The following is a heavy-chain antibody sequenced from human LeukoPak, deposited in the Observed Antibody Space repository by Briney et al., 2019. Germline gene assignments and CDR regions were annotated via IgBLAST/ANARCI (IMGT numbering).Heavy chain of an antibody. V-gene: IGHV4-4*07. CDR1: GGSISSYY. CDR3: ARENSGSYREFDY. Sequence: ASETLSLTCTVSGGSISSYYWSWIRQPAGKGLEWIGRIYTSGSTNYNASLKSRVSMSVDTSKNQFSLKLSSVTAADTAVFYCARENSGSYREFDYWGQGTLVTVSS. J-gene: IGHJ4*02. CDR2: IYTSGST. D-gene: IGHD1-26*01.